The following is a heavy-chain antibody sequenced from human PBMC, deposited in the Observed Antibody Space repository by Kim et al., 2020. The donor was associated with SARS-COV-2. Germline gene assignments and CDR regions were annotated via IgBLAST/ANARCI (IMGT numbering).Heavy chain of an antibody. CDR3: ARGGHNTIFGVVYYYYYGMDV. CDR2: INTNTGNP. Sequence: ASVKVSCKASGYTFTSYAMNWVRQAPGQGLEWMGWINTNTGNPTYAQGFTGRFVFSLDTSVSTAYLQISSLKAEDTAVYYCARGGHNTIFGVVYYYYYGMDVWGQGTTVTVSS. D-gene: IGHD3-3*01. CDR1: GYTFTSYA. V-gene: IGHV7-4-1*02. J-gene: IGHJ6*02.